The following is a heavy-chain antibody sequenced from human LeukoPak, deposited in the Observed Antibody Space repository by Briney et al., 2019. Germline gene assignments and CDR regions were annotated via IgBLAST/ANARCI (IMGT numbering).Heavy chain of an antibody. Sequence: GRSLRLSCAASGFTFSSYAMHWVRQAPGKGLEWVAVISYDGSNKYYADSVKGRFTISRDNSKNTLYLQMDSLRAEDTAVYYCAKSGLNRFDYWGQGTLVTVSS. CDR2: ISYDGSNK. V-gene: IGHV3-30*04. CDR3: AKSGLNRFDY. J-gene: IGHJ4*02. CDR1: GFTFSSYA. D-gene: IGHD2-15*01.